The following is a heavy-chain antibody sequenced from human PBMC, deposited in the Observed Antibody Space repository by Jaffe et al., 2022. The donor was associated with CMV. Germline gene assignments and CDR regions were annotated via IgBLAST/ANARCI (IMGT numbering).Heavy chain of an antibody. J-gene: IGHJ6*03. Sequence: QVQLQQWGAGLLKPSETLSLTCAVYGGSFSGYYWSWIRQPPGKGLEWIGEINHSGSTNYNPSLKSRVTISVDTSKNQFSLKLSSVTAADTAVYYCARGRRIAAAGPYYYYYYMDVWGKGTTVTVSS. D-gene: IGHD6-13*01. V-gene: IGHV4-34*01. CDR1: GGSFSGYY. CDR3: ARGRRIAAAGPYYYYYYMDV. CDR2: INHSGST.